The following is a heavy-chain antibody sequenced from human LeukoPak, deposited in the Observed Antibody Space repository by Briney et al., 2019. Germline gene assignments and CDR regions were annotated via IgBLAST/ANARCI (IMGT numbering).Heavy chain of an antibody. D-gene: IGHD6-25*01. CDR3: ARGRPGDYFDY. CDR1: GYTFTGYF. V-gene: IGHV1-2*02. Sequence: ASVKVSCKASGYTFTGYFMHWVRQAPGQGLEWMGWINPNSGGTSYLQNFQGRVTMTRDTSISTAYTDLSRLRSDDTAVYYCARGRPGDYFDYWGQGTLVTVSS. J-gene: IGHJ4*02. CDR2: INPNSGGT.